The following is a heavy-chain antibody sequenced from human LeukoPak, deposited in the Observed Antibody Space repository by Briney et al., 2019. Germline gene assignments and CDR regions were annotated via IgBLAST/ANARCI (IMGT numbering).Heavy chain of an antibody. CDR2: IYTSGST. V-gene: IGHV4-4*07. J-gene: IGHJ4*02. CDR1: GGSISSYY. CDR3: ARDRQDSSSWGDFDY. D-gene: IGHD6-13*01. Sequence: SETLSLTCAVSGGSISSYYWSWIRQPAGKGLEWIGRIYTSGSTNYNPSLKSRVTMSVDTSKNQFSLKLRSVTAADTAVYYCARDRQDSSSWGDFDYWGQGTLVTVSS.